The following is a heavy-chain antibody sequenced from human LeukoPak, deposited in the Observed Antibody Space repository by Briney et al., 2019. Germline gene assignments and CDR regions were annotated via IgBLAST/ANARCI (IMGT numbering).Heavy chain of an antibody. CDR2: ISYDGSNK. J-gene: IGHJ4*02. Sequence: PGGSLRLSCAASGFTFSSYGMHWVRQAPGKGLEWVAVISYDGSNKYYADSVKGRFTISRDNSKNTLYLQMNSLRAEDTAVYYCAKDFGYFDWLFDYWGQGTLVTVSS. CDR3: AKDFGYFDWLFDY. CDR1: GFTFSSYG. V-gene: IGHV3-30*18. D-gene: IGHD3-9*01.